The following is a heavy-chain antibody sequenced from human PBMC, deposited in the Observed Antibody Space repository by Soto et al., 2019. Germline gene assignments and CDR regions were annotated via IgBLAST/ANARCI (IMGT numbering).Heavy chain of an antibody. CDR3: VRAAVRHVGYYYDY. V-gene: IGHV3-64*01. D-gene: IGHD3-10*02. CDR2: ISSNGAAT. Sequence: EVQLVESGGGLVQPGGSLRLSCAASGFSFSGYTIHWVRQAPGKRLEYVSAISSNGAATFYENSVKGRFTISRDNSRDTLYLHMGSLRSENMAVYYCVRAAVRHVGYYYDYWGQGALVTVSS. J-gene: IGHJ4*02. CDR1: GFSFSGYT.